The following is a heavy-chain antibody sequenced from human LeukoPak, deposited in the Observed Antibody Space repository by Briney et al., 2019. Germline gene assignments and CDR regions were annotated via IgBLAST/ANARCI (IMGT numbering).Heavy chain of an antibody. CDR3: AKDHQGDIVLMVYAIDY. D-gene: IGHD2-8*01. V-gene: IGHV3-30*18. CDR2: ISCDGSNK. CDR1: GFTFSSYG. J-gene: IGHJ4*02. Sequence: GGSLRLSCAASGFTFSSYGMHWVRQAPGKGLEWVAVISCDGSNKYYADSVKGRFTISRDNSKNTLYLQMNSLRAEDTAVYYCAKDHQGDIVLMVYAIDYWGQGTLVTVSS.